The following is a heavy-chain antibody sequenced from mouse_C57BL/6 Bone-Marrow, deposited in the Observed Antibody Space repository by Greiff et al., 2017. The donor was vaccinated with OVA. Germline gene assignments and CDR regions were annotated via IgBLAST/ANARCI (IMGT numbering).Heavy chain of an antibody. D-gene: IGHD1-1*01. V-gene: IGHV1-64*01. CDR3: ARWHFIYYYGSSYFDY. CDR2: IHPNSGST. CDR1: GYTFTSYW. Sequence: VQLQQPGAELVKPGASVKLSCKASGYTFTSYWMHWVKQRPGQGLEWIGMIHPNSGSTNYNEKFKSKATLTVDKSSSTAYMQLSSLTSEDSAVYYGARWHFIYYYGSSYFDYWGQGTTLTVSS. J-gene: IGHJ2*01.